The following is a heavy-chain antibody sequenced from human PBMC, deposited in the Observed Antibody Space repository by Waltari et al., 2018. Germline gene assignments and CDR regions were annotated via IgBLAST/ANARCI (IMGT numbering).Heavy chain of an antibody. V-gene: IGHV1-24*01. CDR3: ATDRAIAARFNSGFDY. D-gene: IGHD6-6*01. CDR2: FDPEDGET. Sequence: QVQLVQSGAEVKKPGASVEVSCKVSGYTLTELSMPWVRQATGKGLEWMGGFDPEDGETIYAQKFQGRVTMTEDTSTDTAYMELSSLRSEDTAVYYCATDRAIAARFNSGFDYWGQGTLVTVSS. J-gene: IGHJ4*02. CDR1: GYTLTELS.